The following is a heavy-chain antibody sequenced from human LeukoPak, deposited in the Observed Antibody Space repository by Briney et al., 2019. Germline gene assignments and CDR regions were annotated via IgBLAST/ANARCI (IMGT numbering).Heavy chain of an antibody. CDR2: ISGSGSST. D-gene: IGHD2-2*01. CDR1: GFTFSSYA. J-gene: IGHJ5*02. V-gene: IGHV3-23*01. Sequence: PGGSLRLSCAASGFTFSSYAMSWVRQAPGKGLEWVSAISGSGSSTYYADSVKGRFTISRDNSKNTLYLQMNSLRAEDTAVYYCAKMAVPLRRTYHWFDPWGQGTLVTVSS. CDR3: AKMAVPLRRTYHWFDP.